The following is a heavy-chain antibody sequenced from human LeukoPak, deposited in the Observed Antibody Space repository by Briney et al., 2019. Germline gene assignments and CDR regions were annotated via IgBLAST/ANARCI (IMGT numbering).Heavy chain of an antibody. CDR2: INPTGGST. CDR3: ARGLEYYDSSGSHFDY. Sequence: ASVKVSCKASGYTFTSYYMHWVRQAPGQGLEWMGVINPTGGSTSYAQKFQGRVTMTRDTSTSTVYMELSSLRSEDTAVYYCARGLEYYDSSGSHFDYWGQGTLVTVSS. CDR1: GYTFTSYY. V-gene: IGHV1-46*01. D-gene: IGHD3-22*01. J-gene: IGHJ4*02.